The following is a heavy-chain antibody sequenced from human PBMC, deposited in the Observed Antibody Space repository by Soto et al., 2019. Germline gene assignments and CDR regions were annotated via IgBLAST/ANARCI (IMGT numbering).Heavy chain of an antibody. Sequence: EVQLVESGGGLVQPGGSLRLSCVASGFTFITSFMGWVRQAPGKGLEGVANMNQDGGGTYYVDSVEGRFTISRDNAKDSLYLQMNSLRGEDTAVYYCARYFRGSGRYFFDYWGQGTLVTVSS. D-gene: IGHD6-19*01. CDR2: MNQDGGGT. V-gene: IGHV3-7*03. J-gene: IGHJ4*02. CDR1: GFTFITSF. CDR3: ARYFRGSGRYFFDY.